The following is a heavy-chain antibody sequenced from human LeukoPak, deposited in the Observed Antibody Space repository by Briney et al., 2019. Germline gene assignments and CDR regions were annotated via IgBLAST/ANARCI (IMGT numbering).Heavy chain of an antibody. CDR3: ARGGGLRYFDWLPTAGLDY. J-gene: IGHJ4*02. Sequence: SETLSLTCTVSGGSISSYYWSWIRQPPGKGLEWIGYIYYSGSTSYNPSLKSRVTISVDTSKNQFSLKLSSVTAADTAVYYCARGGGLRYFDWLPTAGLDYWGQGTLVTVSS. CDR2: IYYSGST. CDR1: GGSISSYY. D-gene: IGHD3-9*01. V-gene: IGHV4-59*01.